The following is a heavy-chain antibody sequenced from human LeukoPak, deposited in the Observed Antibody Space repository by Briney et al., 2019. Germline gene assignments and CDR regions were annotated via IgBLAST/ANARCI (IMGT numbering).Heavy chain of an antibody. V-gene: IGHV4-61*02. CDR1: GGSISSGSYY. CDR2: IYTSGST. CDR3: ARHRALWDGVYYYYYGMDV. J-gene: IGHJ6*02. Sequence: PSETLSLTCTVSGGSISSGSYYWSWIRQPAGKGLEWIGRIYTSGSTNYNPSLKSRVTISVDTSKNQFSLKLSSVTAADTAVYYCARHRALWDGVYYYYYGMDVWGQGTTVTVSS. D-gene: IGHD3-10*01.